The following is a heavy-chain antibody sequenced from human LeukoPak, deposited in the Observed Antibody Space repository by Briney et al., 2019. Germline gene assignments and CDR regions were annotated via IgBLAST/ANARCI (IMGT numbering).Heavy chain of an antibody. CDR1: GGTFSSYA. Sequence: GASVKVSCKASGGTFSSYAISWVRQAPGQGLEWMGRIIPIFGTANYAQKFQGRVTITTDESTSTAYMELSSLRSEDTAVYYCARDYGGELAEFDYWGQGTLVTVSS. CDR2: IIPIFGTA. CDR3: ARDYGGELAEFDY. V-gene: IGHV1-69*05. J-gene: IGHJ4*02. D-gene: IGHD1-26*01.